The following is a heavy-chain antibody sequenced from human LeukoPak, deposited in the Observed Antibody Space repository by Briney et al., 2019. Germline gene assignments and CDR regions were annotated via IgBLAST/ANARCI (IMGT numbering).Heavy chain of an antibody. CDR3: ARPAMYSYGIFDY. J-gene: IGHJ4*02. Sequence: SVKVSCKASGGTFSSYTISWVRQAPGQGLEWMGRIIPILGIANYAQKFQGRVTITADKSTSTAYMELSSLRSEDTAVYYCARPAMYSYGIFDYWGQGTLVTVSS. D-gene: IGHD5-18*01. CDR2: IIPILGIA. V-gene: IGHV1-69*02. CDR1: GGTFSSYT.